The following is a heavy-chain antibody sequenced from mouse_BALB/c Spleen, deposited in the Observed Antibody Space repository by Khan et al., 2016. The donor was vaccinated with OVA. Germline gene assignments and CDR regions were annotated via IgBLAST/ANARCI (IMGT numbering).Heavy chain of an antibody. CDR2: INPHIGET. CDR1: GYSFTGYF. Sequence: VQLQQSGPELVQPGASVKKSCKASGYSFTGYFMNWVMQSHGKSLEWIGRINPHIGETLYNQKFKDKATLTVDESSSTAHMELRSLASEDSAVYYCARKNGSDFDYWGQGTTLTVSS. J-gene: IGHJ2*01. D-gene: IGHD1-1*01. V-gene: IGHV1-20*02. CDR3: ARKNGSDFDY.